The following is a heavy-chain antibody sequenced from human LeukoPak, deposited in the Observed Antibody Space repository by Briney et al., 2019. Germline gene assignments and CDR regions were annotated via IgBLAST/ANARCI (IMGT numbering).Heavy chain of an antibody. D-gene: IGHD2-15*01. CDR2: IYSGGST. V-gene: IGHV3-66*01. CDR1: GFTVSGNY. J-gene: IGHJ4*02. CDR3: ARDYCSGGSCPDY. Sequence: GGSLRLSCAASGFTVSGNYMNWARQAPGKGLEWVSVIYSGGSTYYADSVKGRFTISRDNSKNTLYLQMNSLRAEDTAVYYCARDYCSGGSCPDYWGQGTLVTVSS.